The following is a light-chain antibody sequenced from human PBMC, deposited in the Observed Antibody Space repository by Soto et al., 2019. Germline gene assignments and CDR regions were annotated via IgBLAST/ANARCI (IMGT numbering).Light chain of an antibody. Sequence: EIVFTQAPATVSLSPGERATLSCRASQSVSSYLAWFQQKPGQAPRLLIYDTSNRATGIPARFSGSRSGTDFTLTISSLEPEDFAVYYCQQRSIWPKTFGQGTKVDIK. CDR1: QSVSSY. V-gene: IGKV3-11*01. CDR2: DTS. CDR3: QQRSIWPKT. J-gene: IGKJ1*01.